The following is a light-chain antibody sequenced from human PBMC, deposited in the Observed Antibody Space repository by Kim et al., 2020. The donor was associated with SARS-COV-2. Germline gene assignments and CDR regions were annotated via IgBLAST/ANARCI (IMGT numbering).Light chain of an antibody. CDR2: GAS. V-gene: IGKV1-27*01. CDR1: QGINRD. J-gene: IGKJ1*01. CDR3: QKYNSAPWT. Sequence: DIQMTQSPSSLSASVGDGVTITCRASQGINRDLAWYRQRPGKVPKLLIYGASTLQSGVPSRFSGSGSGTDFTLTISSLQPEDVATYYCQKYNSAPWTFGQGTKVEIK.